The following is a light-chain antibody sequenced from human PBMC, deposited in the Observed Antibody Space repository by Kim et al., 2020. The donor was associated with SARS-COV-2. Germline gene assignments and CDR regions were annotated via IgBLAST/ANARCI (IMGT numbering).Light chain of an antibody. V-gene: IGLV10-54*04. CDR1: RDNVGNEG. CDR2: RSN. Sequence: QAGLTQPPSVSKDLRQTATLTCSGNRDNVGNEGAAWLQQHQGHPPKLLSYRSNNRPSGISERFSASRSGNTATLTIIGLQPEDEADYYCAAWDRSLTAWVFCGGTQLTVL. J-gene: IGLJ3*02. CDR3: AAWDRSLTAWV.